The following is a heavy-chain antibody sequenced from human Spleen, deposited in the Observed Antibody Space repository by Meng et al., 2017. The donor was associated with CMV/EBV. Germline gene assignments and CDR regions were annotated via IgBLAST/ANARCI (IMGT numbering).Heavy chain of an antibody. D-gene: IGHD2-2*02. V-gene: IGHV1-2*02. Sequence: ASVKVSCKASGYTFTGYYMYWVRQAPGQGLEWMGWISPNSGGTNYAQKFQGRVAMTRDTSISTAYMDLSRLRSDDTAVYYCARVSCSSTSCYTSFDYWGQGTLVTVSS. CDR3: ARVSCSSTSCYTSFDY. CDR2: ISPNSGGT. CDR1: GYTFTGYY. J-gene: IGHJ4*02.